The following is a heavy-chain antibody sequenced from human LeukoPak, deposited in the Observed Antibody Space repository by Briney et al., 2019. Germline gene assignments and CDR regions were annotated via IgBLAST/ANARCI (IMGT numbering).Heavy chain of an antibody. CDR2: MSHDGSNK. CDR1: GFTFSSYA. Sequence: GGSLRLSCAASGFTFSSYAMHWVRQAPGKGLEWVAVMSHDGSNKYYGDSVKGRFTISRDNSKNTLYLQMNSLRAEDTAVYYCAKLDSSGWSRHFDDWGQGTLVTVSS. J-gene: IGHJ4*02. D-gene: IGHD6-19*01. CDR3: AKLDSSGWSRHFDD. V-gene: IGHV3-30*18.